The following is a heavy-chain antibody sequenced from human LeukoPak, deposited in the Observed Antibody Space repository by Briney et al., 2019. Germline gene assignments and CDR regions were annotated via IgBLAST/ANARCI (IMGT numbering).Heavy chain of an antibody. V-gene: IGHV3-48*03. J-gene: IGHJ4*02. D-gene: IGHD5-24*01. CDR2: ISSSGSTI. CDR3: ARASMAIGHY. Sequence: GGSLRLSCAASGFTFSSYEMNWVRQAPGKGLEWVSYISSSGSTIYYADSVKDRFTISRDNAKNSLYLQMNSLRAEDTAVYYFARASMAIGHYWGQGTLVTVSS. CDR1: GFTFSSYE.